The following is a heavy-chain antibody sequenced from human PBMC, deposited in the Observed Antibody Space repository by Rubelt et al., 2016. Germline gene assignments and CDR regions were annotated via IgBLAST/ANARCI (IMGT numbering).Heavy chain of an antibody. CDR1: GGSISSGGYY. CDR2: IYYSGST. V-gene: IGHV4-31*03. CDR3: ATDIVVVPAAIYMDV. Sequence: QLQLQESGPGLVKPSQTLSLTCTVSGGSISSGGYYWSWIRQHPGKGLEWIGYIYYSGSTYYNPSLKCRFTSSVDTSKNQFSLKLSSVTAADTAVYYCATDIVVVPAAIYMDVWGKGTTVTVSS. J-gene: IGHJ6*03. D-gene: IGHD2-2*01.